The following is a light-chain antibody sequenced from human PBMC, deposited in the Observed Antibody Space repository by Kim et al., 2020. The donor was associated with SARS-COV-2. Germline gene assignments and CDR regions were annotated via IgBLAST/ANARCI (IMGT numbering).Light chain of an antibody. CDR3: SSFSSGSTRVV. Sequence: QSITISCTGTASDLVNFNYVSWYQQHPGKAPKLLIYDVSNRPSGVSYRFSGSKSDNMASLTISGLQAEDEADYYCSSFSSGSTRVVFGGGTQLTVL. V-gene: IGLV2-14*03. J-gene: IGLJ2*01. CDR2: DVS. CDR1: ASDLVNFNY.